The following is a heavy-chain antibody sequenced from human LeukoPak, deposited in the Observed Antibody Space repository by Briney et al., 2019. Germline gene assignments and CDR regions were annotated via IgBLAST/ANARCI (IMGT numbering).Heavy chain of an antibody. CDR1: GYSFSDFW. D-gene: IGHD3-16*01. CDR2: IYPGDSDT. J-gene: IGHJ5*02. V-gene: IGHV5-51*01. Sequence: GESLKISCKGSGYSFSDFWIVWVRQKPGQGLEWMGIIYPGDSDTRYSPSFQGQVTISADKSISTAYLQWSSLKASDTAMYYCAIFDFLFGEIDNWFDPWGQGTQVTVSS. CDR3: AIFDFLFGEIDNWFDP.